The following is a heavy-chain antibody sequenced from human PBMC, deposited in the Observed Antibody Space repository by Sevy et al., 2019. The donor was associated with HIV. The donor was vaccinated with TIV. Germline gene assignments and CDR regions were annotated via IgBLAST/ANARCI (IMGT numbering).Heavy chain of an antibody. CDR3: ARDGGYYYDSSGYYFNGY. CDR2: IKQDGSEK. V-gene: IGHV3-7*01. CDR1: GFTFSSYW. J-gene: IGHJ4*02. Sequence: GGSLRLSCAASGFTFSSYWMSWVRQAPGKGLEWVANIKQDGSEKYYVDSVKGRFTISRDNAKNSLYLQMNSLRAEDTAVYYCARDGGYYYDSSGYYFNGYWGQGTLVTVSS. D-gene: IGHD3-22*01.